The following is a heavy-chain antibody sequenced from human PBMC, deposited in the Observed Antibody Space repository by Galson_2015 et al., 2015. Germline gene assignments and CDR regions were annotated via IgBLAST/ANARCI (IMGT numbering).Heavy chain of an antibody. CDR2: ISWNSGSI. CDR3: AKDGAPTLQSKIHYFAY. D-gene: IGHD2-15*01. CDR1: CFPFASSS. J-gene: IGHJ4*02. Sequence: LSCAASCFPFASSSLPWFLPSPGEGLEWVSGISWNSGSIAYADSVKGRFTISRDNAKNSLYLQMNSLRGEDAAFYYCAKDGAPTLQSKIHYFAYWGQGTLVTVSS. V-gene: IGHV3-9*01.